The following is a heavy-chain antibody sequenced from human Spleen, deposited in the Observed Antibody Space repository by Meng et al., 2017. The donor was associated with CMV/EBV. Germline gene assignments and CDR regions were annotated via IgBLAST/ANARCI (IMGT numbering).Heavy chain of an antibody. CDR1: GFAFSNYE. J-gene: IGHJ5*02. D-gene: IGHD2-2*01. CDR2: ISPGGTTM. V-gene: IGHV3-48*03. Sequence: GESLKISCAASGFAFSNYEMAWVRQGPGKGLEWVSYISPGGTTMYYADSVRGRFTISRDNAKNSLYLQMNSLRAEDTAVYYCARGTYCSSTSCYLVGWFDPWGQGTLVTVSS. CDR3: ARGTYCSSTSCYLVGWFDP.